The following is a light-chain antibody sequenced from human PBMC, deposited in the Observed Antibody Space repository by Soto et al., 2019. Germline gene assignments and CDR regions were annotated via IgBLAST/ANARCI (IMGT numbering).Light chain of an antibody. CDR1: QNIFNK. CDR3: QQYNNWPLI. Sequence: IVLTQSAASRSFSXGERATLFCRARQNIFNKLVWYQQKPGXAPRLRXYGATTRAPVSSARFSGSGSATEFTLTISSLQSEDLAFYYCQQYNNWPLIFGQGTKVDIK. V-gene: IGKV3-15*01. CDR2: GAT. J-gene: IGKJ1*01.